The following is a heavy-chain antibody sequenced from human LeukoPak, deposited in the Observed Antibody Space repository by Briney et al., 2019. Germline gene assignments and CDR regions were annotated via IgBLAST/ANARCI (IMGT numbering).Heavy chain of an antibody. Sequence: PSETLSLTCTVSGGSISSSSYYWGWIRQPPGKGLEWIGSIYYSGSTYYNPSLKSRVTISVDTSKNQFSLKLSSVTAADTAVYYCARHVGGINLQQQLVWAFDYWGQGTLVTVSS. J-gene: IGHJ4*02. CDR3: ARHVGGINLQQQLVWAFDY. V-gene: IGHV4-39*01. CDR1: GGSISSSSYY. D-gene: IGHD6-13*01. CDR2: IYYSGST.